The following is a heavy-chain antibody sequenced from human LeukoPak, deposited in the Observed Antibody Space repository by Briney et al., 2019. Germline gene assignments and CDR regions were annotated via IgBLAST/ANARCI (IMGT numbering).Heavy chain of an antibody. Sequence: PGRSLRLSCAASGVTFSSYGMHWVRQAPGKGLEWVAVIWYDGSNKYYADSVKGRFIISRDNSKNTLDLQMNSLRAEDTAVYYCAKDHGDYYFDYWGQGTLVTVSS. V-gene: IGHV3-33*06. J-gene: IGHJ4*02. CDR2: IWYDGSNK. D-gene: IGHD4-17*01. CDR3: AKDHGDYYFDY. CDR1: GVTFSSYG.